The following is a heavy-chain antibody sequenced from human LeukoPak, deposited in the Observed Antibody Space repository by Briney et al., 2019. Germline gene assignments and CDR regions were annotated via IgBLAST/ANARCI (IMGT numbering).Heavy chain of an antibody. CDR2: ISGSGGST. V-gene: IGHV3-23*01. Sequence: GGSLRLSCAASGFTFSSYAMSWVRQAPGKGLEWVSAISGSGGSTYYADSVKGRFTISRDNSKNTLYLQMNSQRAEDTAVYYCAKTVRGVMDGMDVWGKGTTVTVSS. D-gene: IGHD3-10*01. CDR1: GFTFSSYA. J-gene: IGHJ6*04. CDR3: AKTVRGVMDGMDV.